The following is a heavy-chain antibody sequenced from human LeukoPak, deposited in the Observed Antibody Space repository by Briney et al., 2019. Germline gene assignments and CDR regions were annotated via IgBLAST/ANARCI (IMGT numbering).Heavy chain of an antibody. V-gene: IGHV3-74*03. CDR2: ISTDGICK. Sequence: PGGSLRLSCAGSDFTFATYWMHWVRQAPGKGLVWVSRISTDGICKTYADSVKGRFTISRDNARNTLFLQMDSLRAEDTAVYYCVRGTSRENGYGGDDPYWGQGTLVIVSP. J-gene: IGHJ4*02. CDR3: VRGTSRENGYGGDDPY. D-gene: IGHD2-21*02. CDR1: DFTFATYW.